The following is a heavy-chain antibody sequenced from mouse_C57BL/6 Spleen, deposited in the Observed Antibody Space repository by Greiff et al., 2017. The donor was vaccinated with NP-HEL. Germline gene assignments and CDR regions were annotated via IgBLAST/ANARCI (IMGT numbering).Heavy chain of an antibody. CDR3: ARSRISAVVAYYFDG. CDR1: GYTFTDYT. Sequence: VQLQQSGPELVKPGASVKMSCKASGYTFTDYTMHWVKQSHGKSLEWIGYINPNNGGTSYNQKFKGKATLTVNKSSSTAYMELRSLTSADAAVYCCARSRISAVVAYYFDGWGQGTTLTVSS. V-gene: IGHV1-22*01. CDR2: INPNNGGT. D-gene: IGHD1-1*01. J-gene: IGHJ2*01.